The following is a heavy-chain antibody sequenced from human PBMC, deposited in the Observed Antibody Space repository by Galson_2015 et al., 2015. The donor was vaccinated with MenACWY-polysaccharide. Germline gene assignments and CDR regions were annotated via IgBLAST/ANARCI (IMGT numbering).Heavy chain of an antibody. J-gene: IGHJ3*02. D-gene: IGHD3-16*01. V-gene: IGHV3-7*01. CDR2: LNQDGSDE. CDR1: GLSYSSYW. Sequence: SLRLSCASSGLSYSSYWMSWVRQAPGKGLKWVAHLNQDGSDEYYVDSVKGRFTISRDNAKRSLYLQMNNLRADDTAVYYCARGIGGRAFDIWGQGTMVTVSS. CDR3: ARGIGGRAFDI.